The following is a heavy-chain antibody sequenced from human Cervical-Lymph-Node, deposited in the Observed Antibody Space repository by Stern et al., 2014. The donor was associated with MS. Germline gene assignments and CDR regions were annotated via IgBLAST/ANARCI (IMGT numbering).Heavy chain of an antibody. CDR2: LYWDADK. Sequence: ESGPTLVKPTQTLTLTCTFSGFSLSTSGVGVGWIRQPPGEALEWLALLYWDADKRYSLSLKSRLTITKDTSKTQVVLTMTNVDPVDTATYYCAHSPSLELWAHYFDYWGQGTLVTVSS. CDR1: GFSLSTSGVG. D-gene: IGHD1-7*01. J-gene: IGHJ4*02. V-gene: IGHV2-5*02. CDR3: AHSPSLELWAHYFDY.